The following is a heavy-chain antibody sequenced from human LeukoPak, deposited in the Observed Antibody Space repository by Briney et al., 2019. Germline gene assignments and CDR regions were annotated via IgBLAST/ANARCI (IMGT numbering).Heavy chain of an antibody. CDR2: ISGSGGST. Sequence: SCKASGGTFSSYAMSWVRQAPGKGLEWVSAISGSGGSTYYADSVKGRFTISRDNSKNTLYLQMNSLRAEDTAVYYCAKDRYEDGGNWFDPWGQGTLVTVSS. CDR3: AKDRYEDGGNWFDP. V-gene: IGHV3-23*01. CDR1: GGTFSSYA. D-gene: IGHD5-12*01. J-gene: IGHJ5*02.